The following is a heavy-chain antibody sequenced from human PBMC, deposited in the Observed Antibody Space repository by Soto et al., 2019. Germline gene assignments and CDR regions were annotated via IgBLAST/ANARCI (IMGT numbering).Heavy chain of an antibody. V-gene: IGHV4-59*08. D-gene: IGHD2-15*01. CDR3: ARYACSGGSCYAAFDY. CDR1: GGSISSYY. CDR2: IYYSGST. J-gene: IGHJ4*02. Sequence: QVQLQESGPGLVKPSETLSLTCTVSGGSISSYYWSWIRQPPGKGLEWIGYIYYSGSTNYNPSLTSRVTISVDTSKNQFSLKLSSVTAADTAVYYCARYACSGGSCYAAFDYWGQGTLVTVSS.